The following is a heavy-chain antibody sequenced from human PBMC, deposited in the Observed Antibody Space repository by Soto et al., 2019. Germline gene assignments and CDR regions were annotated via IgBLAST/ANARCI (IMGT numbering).Heavy chain of an antibody. CDR2: ISGSGVSI. J-gene: IGHJ5*02. D-gene: IGHD3-3*01. CDR1: GFIFTDYA. V-gene: IGHV3-23*01. CDR3: VKRPDSSDRSGYPA. Sequence: GGSLRLSCAASGFIFTDYAMTWVRQAPGKGLEWVSVISGSGVSIYYTDSVRGRFTISRDNSKNTLYLQMHSLRPEDTAVYFCVKRPDSSDRSGYPAWGQGXQVTVYS.